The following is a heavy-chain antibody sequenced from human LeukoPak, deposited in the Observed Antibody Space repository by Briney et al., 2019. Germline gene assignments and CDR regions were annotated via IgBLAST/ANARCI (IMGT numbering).Heavy chain of an antibody. CDR1: GGSFSGYY. CDR3: ARVSYYDSSGNRGAFDY. V-gene: IGHV4-34*01. CDR2: INHSGST. Sequence: PSETLSLTCAVYGGSFSGYYWSWIRQPPGKGLGWIGEINHSGSTNYYPSLKSRVTISVDTSKNHFSLKLSSVTAADTAVYYCARVSYYDSSGNRGAFDYWGEGTLVTVSS. D-gene: IGHD3-22*01. J-gene: IGHJ4*02.